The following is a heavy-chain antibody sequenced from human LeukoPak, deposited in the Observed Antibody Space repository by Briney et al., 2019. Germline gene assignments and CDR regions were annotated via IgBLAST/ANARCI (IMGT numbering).Heavy chain of an antibody. CDR2: ISYSGST. CDR3: ARHDFDYTNYNWFDP. Sequence: SETLSLTCTVSRGSISRSGYYWGWVRQPPGKGLGWIASISYSGSTYYIPSLKSRVTISIDTSKNEFSLKLSSVTAADTAVYYCARHDFDYTNYNWFDPWGQGTLVIVSS. V-gene: IGHV4-39*01. D-gene: IGHD4-11*01. J-gene: IGHJ5*02. CDR1: RGSISRSGYY.